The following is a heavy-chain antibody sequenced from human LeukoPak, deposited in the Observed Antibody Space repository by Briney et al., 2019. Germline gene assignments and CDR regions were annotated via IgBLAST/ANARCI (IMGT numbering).Heavy chain of an antibody. Sequence: SETLSLTCTVSGGSISSSSYYWGWIRQPPGKGLEWIGSIYYSGSTYYNPSLKSRVTISVDTSKNQFSLKLSSVTAADTAVYYCARGAIGGDGYNYVDYWGQGTLVTVSS. J-gene: IGHJ4*02. CDR3: ARGAIGGDGYNYVDY. CDR1: GGSISSSSYY. CDR2: IYYSGST. V-gene: IGHV4-39*07. D-gene: IGHD5-24*01.